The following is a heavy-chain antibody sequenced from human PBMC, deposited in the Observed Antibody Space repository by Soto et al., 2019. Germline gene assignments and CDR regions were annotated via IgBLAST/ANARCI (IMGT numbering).Heavy chain of an antibody. Sequence: EVQLVESGGGLVQPGGSLRLSCTPSGFTFSISWMHWVRQAPGKGLVWVSRINNDESYTTYADSVKGRFTISRDNAKNTLYLQMNSLRAEDTAVYYCARGAYGSGNRYFDYWGQGTLVTVSS. CDR3: ARGAYGSGNRYFDY. CDR1: GFTFSISW. J-gene: IGHJ4*02. CDR2: INNDESYT. V-gene: IGHV3-74*01. D-gene: IGHD3-10*01.